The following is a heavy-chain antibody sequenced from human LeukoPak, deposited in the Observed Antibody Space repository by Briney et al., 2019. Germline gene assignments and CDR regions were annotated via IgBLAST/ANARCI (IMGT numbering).Heavy chain of an antibody. J-gene: IGHJ5*02. CDR2: INPNSGGT. CDR3: ARAPEYYDILTGYYSWFDP. Sequence: ASVKVSCKASGYTLTGYYTHWVRQAPGQGLEWMGWINPNSGGTNYAQKFQGRVTMTRDTSISTAYMELSRLRSDDTAAYYCARAPEYYDILTGYYSWFDPWGQGILVTVSS. CDR1: GYTLTGYY. V-gene: IGHV1-2*02. D-gene: IGHD3-9*01.